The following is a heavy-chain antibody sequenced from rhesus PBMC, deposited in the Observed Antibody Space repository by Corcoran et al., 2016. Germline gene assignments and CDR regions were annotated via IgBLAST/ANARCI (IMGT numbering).Heavy chain of an antibody. Sequence: EVQLVQSGAEVKRPGESLKISCKTSGYSFTSYWISWVRQMPGKGLEWMGAIDPCDSDTRYHPSFQGQVTISADKAISTAFLQWSRLKASDTATYYCAKSPIAAAGLNYWGQGVLVTVSS. J-gene: IGHJ4*01. V-gene: IGHV5-20*01. D-gene: IGHD6S26*01. CDR3: AKSPIAAAGLNY. CDR1: GYSFTSYW. CDR2: IDPCDSDT.